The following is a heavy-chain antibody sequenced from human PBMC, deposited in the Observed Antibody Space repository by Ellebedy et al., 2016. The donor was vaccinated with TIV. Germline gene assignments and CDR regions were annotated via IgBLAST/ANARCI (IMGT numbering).Heavy chain of an antibody. V-gene: IGHV3-53*01. Sequence: PGGSLRLSCAASGFTVSSTYMNWVRQAPGKGLEWVSVIYSDGSTYYADSVKGRLTISRDNSKNTLYLQMNSLRAEDTAVYYCAKDFIYGDYADNWGQGTLVTVSS. J-gene: IGHJ4*02. D-gene: IGHD4-17*01. CDR1: GFTVSSTY. CDR3: AKDFIYGDYADN. CDR2: IYSDGST.